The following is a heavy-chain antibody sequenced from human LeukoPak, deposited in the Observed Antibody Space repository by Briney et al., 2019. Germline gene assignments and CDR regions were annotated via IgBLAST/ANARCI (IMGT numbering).Heavy chain of an antibody. CDR3: ARDLPRAVLRYFDWLPV. Sequence: GGSLRLSCAASGFTFSSYAMHWVRQAPGKGLEWGAVISYDGSNKYYTDSVKGRFTISRDNSKNTLYLQINSLRAEDTAVYYCARDLPRAVLRYFDWLPVWGQGPLVTVSS. J-gene: IGHJ4*02. CDR1: GFTFSSYA. V-gene: IGHV3-30*04. D-gene: IGHD3-9*01. CDR2: ISYDGSNK.